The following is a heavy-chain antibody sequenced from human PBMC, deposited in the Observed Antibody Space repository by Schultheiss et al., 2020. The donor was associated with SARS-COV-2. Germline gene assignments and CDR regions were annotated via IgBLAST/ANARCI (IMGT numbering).Heavy chain of an antibody. J-gene: IGHJ4*02. Sequence: SETLSLTCTVSGGSISSGGYYWSWIRQHPGKGLEWIGYIYYSGSTYYNPSLKSRVTISVDTSKNQFSLKLSSVTAADTAVYYCAREGVTIFGVVTQPLDYWGQGTLVTVSS. D-gene: IGHD3-3*01. CDR2: IYYSGST. CDR3: AREGVTIFGVVTQPLDY. CDR1: GGSISSGGYY. V-gene: IGHV4-31*03.